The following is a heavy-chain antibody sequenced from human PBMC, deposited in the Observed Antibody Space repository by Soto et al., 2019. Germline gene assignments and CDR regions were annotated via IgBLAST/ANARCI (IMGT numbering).Heavy chain of an antibody. Sequence: VGSLRLSCAASGFTFSSYAMSWVRQAPGKGLEWVSAISGSGGSTYYADSVKGRFTISRDNSKNTLYLQMNSLRAEDTAVYYCASTYYDFWSGYFALPAHYGMDVWGQGTTVTVSS. D-gene: IGHD3-3*01. CDR1: GFTFSSYA. V-gene: IGHV3-23*01. CDR2: ISGSGGST. CDR3: ASTYYDFWSGYFALPAHYGMDV. J-gene: IGHJ6*02.